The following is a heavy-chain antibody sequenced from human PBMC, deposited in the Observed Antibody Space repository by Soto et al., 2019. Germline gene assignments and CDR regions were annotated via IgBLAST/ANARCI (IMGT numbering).Heavy chain of an antibody. CDR1: GYTFTSYG. CDR3: ARDEGVETITMIVGGYYYYGMDV. V-gene: IGHV1-18*01. CDR2: ISAYNGNT. Sequence: QVQLVQSGAEVKKPGASVKVSCKASGYTFTSYGISWVRQAPGQGLEWMGWISAYNGNTNYAQKLQGRVTMTTDTSTSTAYMELRSPRSDDTAVYYCARDEGVETITMIVGGYYYYGMDVWGQGTTVTVSS. D-gene: IGHD3-22*01. J-gene: IGHJ6*02.